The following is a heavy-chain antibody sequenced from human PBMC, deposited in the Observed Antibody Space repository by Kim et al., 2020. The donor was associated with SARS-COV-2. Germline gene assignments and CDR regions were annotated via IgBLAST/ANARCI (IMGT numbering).Heavy chain of an antibody. Sequence: GGSLRLSCVGSGFTFSNFGMNWVLQAPGKGLEWVSAISDSGSSTFDADSVKGRFIISRDNSKNTLYLQMNSLRAEDTAVYYCAKRTGYHGSGYMDVWGQGTTVTVSS. CDR2: ISDSGSST. V-gene: IGHV3-23*01. CDR3: AKRTGYHGSGYMDV. CDR1: GFTFSNFG. D-gene: IGHD3-10*01. J-gene: IGHJ6*02.